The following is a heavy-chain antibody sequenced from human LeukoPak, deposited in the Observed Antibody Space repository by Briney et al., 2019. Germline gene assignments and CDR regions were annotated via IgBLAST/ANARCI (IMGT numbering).Heavy chain of an antibody. J-gene: IGHJ6*02. Sequence: GESLKISCKGSGYSFTSYWISGVRQMPGKGLEWMGRIDPSDSYTNYSPSFQGHVTISADKSISTAYLQWSSLKASDTAMYYCASRVGATSYYYGMDVWGQGTTVTVSS. V-gene: IGHV5-10-1*01. CDR1: GYSFTSYW. D-gene: IGHD1-26*01. CDR2: IDPSDSYT. CDR3: ASRVGATSYYYGMDV.